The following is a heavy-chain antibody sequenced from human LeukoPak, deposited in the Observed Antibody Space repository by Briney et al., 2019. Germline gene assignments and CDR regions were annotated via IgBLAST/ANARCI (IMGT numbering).Heavy chain of an antibody. V-gene: IGHV5-51*01. Sequence: GESLKISCKGSGYSFTSYWIGWVRQMPGKGLEWMGIIYAGDSDTRYSPSFQGQVTISADKSISTAYLQWSSLKASDAAMYYCARRRYDILTGYPDAFDIWGQGTMVTVSS. CDR2: IYAGDSDT. CDR3: ARRRYDILTGYPDAFDI. D-gene: IGHD3-9*01. J-gene: IGHJ3*02. CDR1: GYSFTSYW.